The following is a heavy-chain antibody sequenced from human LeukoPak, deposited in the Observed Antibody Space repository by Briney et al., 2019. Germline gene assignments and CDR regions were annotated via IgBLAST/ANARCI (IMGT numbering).Heavy chain of an antibody. Sequence: GGSLRLSCAASGFTFSSYAMSWVRQAPGMGLEWVSTISGNGGATYYADSVKGRFTISRDNFKNTLYLQMNSLRAEDTAVYYCAKDPPSSGTTFDYWGQGTLVTVSS. D-gene: IGHD2/OR15-2a*01. CDR3: AKDPPSSGTTFDY. CDR2: ISGNGGAT. J-gene: IGHJ4*02. V-gene: IGHV3-23*01. CDR1: GFTFSSYA.